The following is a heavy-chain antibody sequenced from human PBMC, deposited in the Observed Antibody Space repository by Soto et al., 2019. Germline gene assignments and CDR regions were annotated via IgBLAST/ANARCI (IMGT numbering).Heavy chain of an antibody. CDR1: GFTFSSYA. CDR2: ICGSGGST. D-gene: IGHD3-3*01. J-gene: IGHJ4*02. CDR3: AKEVRFLKIDY. Sequence: GGSLRLSCAASGFTFSSYAMHWVRQAPGKGLEWVSVICGSGGSTYYADSVKGRFTISRDNSKNTLYLQMNSLRAEDTAVYYCAKEVRFLKIDYWGQGTLVTVSS. V-gene: IGHV3-23*01.